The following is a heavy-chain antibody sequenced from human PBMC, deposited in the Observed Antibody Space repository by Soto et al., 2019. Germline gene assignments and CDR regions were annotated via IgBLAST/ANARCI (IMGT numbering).Heavy chain of an antibody. CDR2: ISGSGGST. J-gene: IGHJ4*02. CDR1: GFTFSSYA. Sequence: EVQLLESGGGLVQPGGSLRLSCAASGFTFSSYAMSWVRQAPGKGLEWVSTISGSGGSTYYADSVKGRFTISRDNSRTTLYLQMNSLRAEDTAVYYCAKSMYYYDSSGLDYWGQGTLVTVSS. CDR3: AKSMYYYDSSGLDY. D-gene: IGHD3-22*01. V-gene: IGHV3-23*01.